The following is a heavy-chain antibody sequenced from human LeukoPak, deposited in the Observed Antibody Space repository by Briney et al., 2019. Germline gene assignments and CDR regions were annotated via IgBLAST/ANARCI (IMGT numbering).Heavy chain of an antibody. Sequence: PSETLSLTCTVSGGSISSHYWSWIRQPPGKGLEWIGYIYYSGSTNYNPSLKSRVTMSVDTSKNQFSLKLSSVTAADTAVYYCARGRSAYYYEYWGQGTLVTVSS. CDR3: ARGRSAYYYEY. CDR2: IYYSGST. J-gene: IGHJ4*02. V-gene: IGHV4-59*11. CDR1: GGSISSHY.